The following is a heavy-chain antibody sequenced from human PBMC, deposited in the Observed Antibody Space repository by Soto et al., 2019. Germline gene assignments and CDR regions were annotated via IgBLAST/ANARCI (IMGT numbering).Heavy chain of an antibody. CDR2: IIPIFGTA. Sequence: QVQLVQSGAEVKKPGSSVKVSCKASGGTFSSYSINWVRQAPGHGLEWMGEIIPIFGTAIYAQKFQGRVTITADESTSTAYMELSSLRSEDTAVYYCARDGGRHSGGIDYWGQGTLVTVSS. J-gene: IGHJ4*02. CDR1: GGTFSSYS. D-gene: IGHD1-26*01. V-gene: IGHV1-69*01. CDR3: ARDGGRHSGGIDY.